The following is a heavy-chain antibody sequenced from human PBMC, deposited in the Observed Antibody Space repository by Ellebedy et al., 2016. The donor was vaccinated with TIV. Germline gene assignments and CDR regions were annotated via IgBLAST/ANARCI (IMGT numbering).Heavy chain of an antibody. CDR1: GGSISSSSYY. CDR2: IYYSGST. D-gene: IGHD3-9*01. Sequence: SETLSLTCTVSGGSISSSSYYWGWIRQPPGKGLEWIGSIYYSGSTYYNPSFKSRVTISVDTSKNQFSLKLSSVTAADTAVYYCARSATLLRYFDWLLEREEGGHHAFDIWGQGTMVTVSS. CDR3: ARSATLLRYFDWLLEREEGGHHAFDI. V-gene: IGHV4-39*07. J-gene: IGHJ3*02.